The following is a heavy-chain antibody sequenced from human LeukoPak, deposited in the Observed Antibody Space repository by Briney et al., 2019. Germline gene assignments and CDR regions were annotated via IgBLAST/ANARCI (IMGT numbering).Heavy chain of an antibody. V-gene: IGHV1-69*13. D-gene: IGHD1-26*01. Sequence: LGASVKVSCKASGGTFSSYAISWVRQAPGQGLEWMGGIIPILGTANYAQKFQGRVTITADESTSTAYMELSSLRSEDTAVYYCAREWENDLRFDPWGQGTLVTVSS. CDR2: IIPILGTA. CDR3: AREWENDLRFDP. CDR1: GGTFSSYA. J-gene: IGHJ5*02.